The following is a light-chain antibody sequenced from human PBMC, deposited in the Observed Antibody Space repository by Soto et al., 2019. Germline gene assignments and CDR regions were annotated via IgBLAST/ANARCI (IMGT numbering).Light chain of an antibody. V-gene: IGKV3-20*01. CDR1: QSVPANY. Sequence: EIVLTQSPGTLSLSPGERVTLSCGASQSVPANYLAWYQQKPGQAPRLLIYGASNRATGIPDRFSGSGSGTDFTLTARRLDPESFAVYFCLQYGTPWWTFAQEARVEIK. CDR3: LQYGTPWWT. J-gene: IGKJ1*01. CDR2: GAS.